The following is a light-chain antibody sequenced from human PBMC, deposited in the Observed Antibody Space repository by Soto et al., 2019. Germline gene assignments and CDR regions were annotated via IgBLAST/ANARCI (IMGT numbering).Light chain of an antibody. J-gene: IGLJ2*01. CDR2: TND. V-gene: IGLV1-44*01. CDR1: SSNIGSNT. Sequence: QAVLTQPPSASGTPGQRVTISCSGSSSNIGSNTVNWYQQLPGTDPQLLIYTNDQRPSGVPDRFFDSKSGTTASLPISWLQSEDEADYYCAAWYDSLNALVFGGGTKLTVL. CDR3: AAWYDSLNALV.